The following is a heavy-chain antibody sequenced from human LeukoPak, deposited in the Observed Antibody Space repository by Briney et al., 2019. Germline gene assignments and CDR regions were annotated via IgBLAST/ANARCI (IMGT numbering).Heavy chain of an antibody. D-gene: IGHD5-18*01. CDR1: GFTFSDYY. CDR3: ARGRALGYSYGFNDFDY. V-gene: IGHV3-11*01. J-gene: IGHJ4*02. Sequence: GGSLRLSCAASGFTFSDYYMSWIRQAPGKGLEWVSYISSSGSTIYYADSVKGRFTISRDNSKNTLYLQMSSLRAEDTAVYYCARGRALGYSYGFNDFDYWGQGTLVTVSS. CDR2: ISSSGSTI.